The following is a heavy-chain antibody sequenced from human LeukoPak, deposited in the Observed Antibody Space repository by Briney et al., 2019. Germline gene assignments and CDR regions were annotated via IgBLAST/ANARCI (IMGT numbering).Heavy chain of an antibody. D-gene: IGHD3-22*01. V-gene: IGHV3-74*01. CDR2: INSDGSSR. Sequence: GGSLRLSCAASGFTFSSYWMHWVRQAPGEGLVWVSRINSDGSSRSYADSVKGRFTISRDNAKNTLYLQMNRLRAEDTAVYYCVRDPGYYDSSRFHPFDYWGQGTLVTVSS. CDR1: GFTFSSYW. J-gene: IGHJ4*02. CDR3: VRDPGYYDSSRFHPFDY.